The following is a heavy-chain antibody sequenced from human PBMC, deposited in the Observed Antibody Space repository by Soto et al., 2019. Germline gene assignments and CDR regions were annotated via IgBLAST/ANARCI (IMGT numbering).Heavy chain of an antibody. CDR1: GGSFSGYY. D-gene: IGHD2-2*01. J-gene: IGHJ4*02. CDR2: INHSGST. Sequence: PSETLSLTCAVYGGSFSGYYWSWIRQPPGKGLEWIGEINHSGSTNYNPSLKSRVTISVDTSKNQFSLKLSSVTAADTAVYYCARADCSSTSCQVGGLDYWGQGTLVTVSS. V-gene: IGHV4-34*01. CDR3: ARADCSSTSCQVGGLDY.